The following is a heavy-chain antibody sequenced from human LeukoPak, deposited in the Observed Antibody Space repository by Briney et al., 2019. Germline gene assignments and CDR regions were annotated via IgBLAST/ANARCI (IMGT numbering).Heavy chain of an antibody. D-gene: IGHD3-22*01. V-gene: IGHV1-2*02. CDR1: GYTFTGYY. CDR2: INPNSGGT. J-gene: IGHJ4*02. CDR3: ARVGYYDSGGKNAESFDH. Sequence: ASVKVSCKASGYTFTGYYMHWVRQAPGQGLEWMGWINPNSGGTNYARKFQGRVTMTRDTSISTAYMELSRLRSDDTAVYYCARVGYYDSGGKNAESFDHWGQGTLVTVSS.